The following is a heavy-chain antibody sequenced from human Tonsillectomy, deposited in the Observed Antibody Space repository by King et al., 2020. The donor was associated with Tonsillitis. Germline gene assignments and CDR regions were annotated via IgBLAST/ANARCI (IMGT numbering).Heavy chain of an antibody. CDR1: GGTFSSYA. Sequence: QLVQSGAEVKKPGSSVKVSCKASGGTFSSYAISWVRQAPGQGLEWMGGIIPIFCTANYAQKFQGRVTITADESTSTAYMELSSLRSEDTAVYYCAGGGVQLWSSRYYYYGMDVWGQGTTVTVSS. J-gene: IGHJ6*02. CDR2: IIPIFCTA. V-gene: IGHV1-69*01. CDR3: AGGGVQLWSSRYYYYGMDV. D-gene: IGHD5-18*01.